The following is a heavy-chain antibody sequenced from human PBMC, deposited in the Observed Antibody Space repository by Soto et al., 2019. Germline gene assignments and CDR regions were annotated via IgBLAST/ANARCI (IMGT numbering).Heavy chain of an antibody. CDR1: GGXISSGGYS. V-gene: IGHV4-30-2*01. J-gene: IGHJ6*02. CDR3: XXXXXXXXXXGMDV. Sequence: QLQLQESGSGLVXPXXXXSLTCAVSGGXISSGGYSWSWIRQPPGKGLEWIGYIYHSGTTYYNPSLKSRVTISVDRSKNQFSLKLSSVTAADTAXXXXXXXXXXXXXXGMDVWGQGTTVTVSS. CDR2: IYHSGTT.